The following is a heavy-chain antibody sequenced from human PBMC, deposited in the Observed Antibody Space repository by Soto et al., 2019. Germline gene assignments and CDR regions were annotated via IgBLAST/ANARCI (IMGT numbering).Heavy chain of an antibody. CDR2: IYYGGST. Sequence: SESLSLTCTVSGGSLSSYYWSWVRHPPGKGLEWVGSIYYGGSTNYNPSLKSRATISVDSSNNQFSLMLSSVTAAATALYYCARALHCSSTSCYIRGGPYYCFDPWGQGTLVTVSS. CDR3: ARALHCSSTSCYIRGGPYYCFDP. J-gene: IGHJ5*02. D-gene: IGHD2-2*02. CDR1: GGSLSSYY. V-gene: IGHV4-59*01.